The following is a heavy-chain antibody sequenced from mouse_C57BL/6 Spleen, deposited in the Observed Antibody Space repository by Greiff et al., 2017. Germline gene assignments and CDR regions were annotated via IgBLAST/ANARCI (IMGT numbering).Heavy chain of an antibody. V-gene: IGHV5-17*01. CDR2: ISSGSSSI. CDR3: ARQDRGGFDY. Sequence: EVHLVESGGGLVKPGGSLKLSCAASGFTFSDYGMHWVRQAPEKGLEWVAYISSGSSSIYYADTVKGRFTISRDNAKNTLFLQMTSLRAEETAMYYCARQDRGGFDYWGQGTTLTVSS. CDR1: GFTFSDYG. J-gene: IGHJ2*01. D-gene: IGHD2-14*01.